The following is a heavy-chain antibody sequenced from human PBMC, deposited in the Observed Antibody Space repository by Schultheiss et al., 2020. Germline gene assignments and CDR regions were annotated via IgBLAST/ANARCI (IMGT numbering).Heavy chain of an antibody. J-gene: IGHJ4*02. D-gene: IGHD6-6*01. Sequence: SETLSLTCAVYGGSFRGYYWSWIRQPPGKGLEWIGEINYSGSTNYNPSLKSRVTISVDTSKNQLSLKVSSVTAADTAVYYCARGGAAALRAPAALFDYWGQGTLVTVSS. CDR3: ARGGAAALRAPAALFDY. CDR2: INYSGST. CDR1: GGSFRGYY. V-gene: IGHV4-34*01.